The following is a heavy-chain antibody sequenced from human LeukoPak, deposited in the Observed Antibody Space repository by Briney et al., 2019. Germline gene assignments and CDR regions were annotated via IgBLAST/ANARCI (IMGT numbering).Heavy chain of an antibody. Sequence: GGSLRLSCAPSGFTFSSYAMTWVRQAPGKGLEWVSTISAGGGSTYYADSVKGRFTISRDDSKNTLYLQMNSLRAEDTALYYCARAYCSGGSCYLFAYWGRGPLVTVSS. CDR3: ARAYCSGGSCYLFAY. D-gene: IGHD2-15*01. CDR1: GFTFSSYA. CDR2: ISAGGGST. V-gene: IGHV3-23*01. J-gene: IGHJ4*02.